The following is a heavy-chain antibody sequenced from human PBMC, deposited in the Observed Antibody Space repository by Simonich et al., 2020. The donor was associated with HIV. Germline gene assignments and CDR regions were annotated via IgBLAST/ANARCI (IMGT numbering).Heavy chain of an antibody. J-gene: IGHJ4*02. CDR3: ARREDEAIGGYFDY. CDR1: GGSISSSSYY. CDR2: IYYSVST. V-gene: IGHV4-39*01. Sequence: QLLLQESGPGLVKPSETLSLTCSVSGGSISSSSYYWGWIRQPPGKGLEWIGSIYYSVSTYSNPSLKSRGTISVDTSKNQFSLKLSSVTAADTAVYYCARREDEAIGGYFDYWGQGTLVTVSS.